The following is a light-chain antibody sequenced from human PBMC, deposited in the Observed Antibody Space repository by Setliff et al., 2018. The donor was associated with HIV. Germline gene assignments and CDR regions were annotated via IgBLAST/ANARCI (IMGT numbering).Light chain of an antibody. CDR3: AAWDDSLKEYV. J-gene: IGLJ1*01. CDR2: TNS. Sequence: QSVLTQPPSVSGTPGQRVAISCSGTSSNIGTNTVNWYQQLPGAAPKLLIYTNSHRPSGVPDRFSGSKSGTSASLAISGPRSEDEADYYCAAWDDSLKEYVFGTGTKVTVL. V-gene: IGLV1-44*01. CDR1: SSNIGTNT.